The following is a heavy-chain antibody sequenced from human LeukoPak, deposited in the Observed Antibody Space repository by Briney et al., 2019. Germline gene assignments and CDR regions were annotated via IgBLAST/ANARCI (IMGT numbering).Heavy chain of an antibody. CDR3: ARVPGYYDSSGYYYYWYFDL. D-gene: IGHD3-22*01. CDR1: GGSISSYY. Sequence: PSETLSLTCSVSGGSISSYYWSWIRQPPGKGLEWIGYIYYSGSTNYNPSLKSRVTISVDTSKNQFSLKLSSVTAADTAVYYCARVPGYYDSSGYYYYWYFDLWGRGTLVTVSS. CDR2: IYYSGST. J-gene: IGHJ2*01. V-gene: IGHV4-59*01.